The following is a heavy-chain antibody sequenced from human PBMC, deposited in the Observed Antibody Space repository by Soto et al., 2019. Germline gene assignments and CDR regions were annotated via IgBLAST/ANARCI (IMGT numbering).Heavy chain of an antibody. CDR2: ISYDGSNK. D-gene: IGHD2-21*02. J-gene: IGHJ4*02. V-gene: IGHV3-30-3*01. Sequence: QVQLVESGGGVVQPGRSLRLSCAASGFTFSSYAMHWVRQAPGKGLEWVAVISYDGSNKYYADSVKGRFTISRDNSNNTLYLQMNSLRAEDTAVYYCARDLVTRGCFDYWGQGTLVTVSS. CDR1: GFTFSSYA. CDR3: ARDLVTRGCFDY.